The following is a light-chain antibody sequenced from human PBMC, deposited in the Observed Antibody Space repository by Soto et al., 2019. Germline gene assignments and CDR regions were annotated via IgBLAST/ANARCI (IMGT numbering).Light chain of an antibody. CDR2: AAS. CDR3: QTYNSARVT. CDR1: QGISNY. Sequence: DIQMTQSPSPLSASVGDRVTITCRASQGISNYLAWYQQNAGKSPKLLIYAASNLQSGVPSRFSGSGSGTEFSLTISSLQPEDVATYYCQTYNSARVTFGGGTKVEIK. J-gene: IGKJ4*01. V-gene: IGKV1-27*01.